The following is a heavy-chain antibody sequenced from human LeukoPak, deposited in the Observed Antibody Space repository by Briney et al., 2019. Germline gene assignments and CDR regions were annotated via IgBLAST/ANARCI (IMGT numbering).Heavy chain of an antibody. CDR3: ATGVHVRVYDSNPHYGHY. CDR1: GYTFTSYY. CDR2: INPRTGSA. Sequence: ASVKVSCKASGYTFTSYYIFWVRQAPGQGLEWMGIINPRTGSASYSQKFQGRVTMTRDMSTSTVYMELSSLRSEDTALYYCATGVHVRVYDSNPHYGHYWGQGTLVTVSS. J-gene: IGHJ4*02. V-gene: IGHV1-46*01. D-gene: IGHD3-22*01.